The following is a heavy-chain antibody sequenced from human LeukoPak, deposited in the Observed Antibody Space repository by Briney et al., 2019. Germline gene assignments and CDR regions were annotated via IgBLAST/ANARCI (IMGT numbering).Heavy chain of an antibody. D-gene: IGHD3-10*01. Sequence: SETLSLTCTVSGGSISSGGYYWSWIRQPPGKGLEWIGEINHSESTNYNPSLKSRVTISVDTSKNQFSLKLSSVTAADTAVYYCARFRRSVRGADYWGQGTLVTVSS. CDR3: ARFRRSVRGADY. CDR2: INHSEST. CDR1: GGSISSGGYY. J-gene: IGHJ4*02. V-gene: IGHV4-39*07.